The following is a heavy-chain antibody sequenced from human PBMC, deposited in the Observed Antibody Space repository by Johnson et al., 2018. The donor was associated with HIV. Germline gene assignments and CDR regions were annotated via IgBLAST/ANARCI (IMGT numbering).Heavy chain of an antibody. V-gene: IGHV3-30*14. CDR3: AREAQTHAFDI. D-gene: IGHD4-23*01. Sequence: QEKLVESGGGVVQPGRSLRLSCAASGFTFSSYAMHWVRQAPGQGLEWVAVISYDGSNKYYADSVKGRFTISRDNSKNTLYLQMNSLRAGDTAVYYCAREAQTHAFDIWGQGTMVTVSS. CDR2: ISYDGSNK. CDR1: GFTFSSYA. J-gene: IGHJ3*02.